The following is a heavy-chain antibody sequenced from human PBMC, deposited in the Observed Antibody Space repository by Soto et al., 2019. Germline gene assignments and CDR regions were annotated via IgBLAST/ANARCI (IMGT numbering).Heavy chain of an antibody. CDR3: AYNKRSFYCSSTSCDYLGKRYYGMDV. D-gene: IGHD2-2*01. V-gene: IGHV1-46*01. Sequence: GASVKVSCKASGYTFTSYYMHWVRQAPGQGLEWMGIINPSGGSTSYAQKFQGRVTMTRDTSTSTVYMELSSLRSEDTAVYYCAYNKRSFYCSSTSCDYLGKRYYGMDVWGQGTTVTVSS. CDR2: INPSGGST. CDR1: GYTFTSYY. J-gene: IGHJ6*02.